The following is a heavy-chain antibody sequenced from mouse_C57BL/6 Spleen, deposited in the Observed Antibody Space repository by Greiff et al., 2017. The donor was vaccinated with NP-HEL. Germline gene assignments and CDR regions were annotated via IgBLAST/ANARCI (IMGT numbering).Heavy chain of an antibody. CDR2: INPSSGYT. Sequence: VQLQQSGAELARPGASVKMSCKASGYTFTSYTMHWVKQRPGQGLEWIGYINPSSGYTKYNQKFKDKATLTADKSSSTAYMQLSSLTSEDSAVYYCARKRNYDYDGDYFDYWGQGTTLTVSS. D-gene: IGHD2-4*01. CDR3: ARKRNYDYDGDYFDY. V-gene: IGHV1-4*01. CDR1: GYTFTSYT. J-gene: IGHJ2*01.